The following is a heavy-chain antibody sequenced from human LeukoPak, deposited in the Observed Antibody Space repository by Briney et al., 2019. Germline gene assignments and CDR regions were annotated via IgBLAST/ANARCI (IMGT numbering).Heavy chain of an antibody. CDR1: GGSISSYY. Sequence: PSETLSLTCTVSGGSISSYYWSWIRQPPEKGLEWIGYIYYSGSTNYNPSLKSRVTISVDTSKNQFSLKLSSVTAADTAVYYCASYTAMVTRRFDYWGQGTLVTVSS. J-gene: IGHJ4*02. V-gene: IGHV4-59*01. D-gene: IGHD5-18*01. CDR3: ASYTAMVTRRFDY. CDR2: IYYSGST.